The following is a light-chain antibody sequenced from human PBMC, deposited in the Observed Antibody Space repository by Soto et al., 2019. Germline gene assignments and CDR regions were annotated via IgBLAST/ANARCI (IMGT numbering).Light chain of an antibody. CDR1: QTIDRW. CDR2: DAS. CDR3: QQSYSNPLT. J-gene: IGKJ4*01. V-gene: IGKV1-39*01. Sequence: DIQLTQSPSTLSASIGDRVVITCRASQTIDRWLAWYQQRPGLAPRLLIYDASTLQSGVPSRFSGSYSETDFTLTIRSLQPEDFATYYCQQSYSNPLTFGGGTKVEMK.